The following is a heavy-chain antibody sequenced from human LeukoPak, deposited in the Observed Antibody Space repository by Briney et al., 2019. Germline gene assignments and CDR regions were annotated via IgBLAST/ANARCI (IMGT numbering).Heavy chain of an antibody. CDR2: ISYDAVNK. D-gene: IGHD2-15*01. J-gene: IGHJ6*02. CDR3: ARGSYRSGGSCYDYSYYGMDV. CDR1: GFTFSNYA. V-gene: IGHV3-30-3*01. Sequence: GGSLRLSCVASGFTFSNYAMHWVRQAPGKGLEWLAIISYDAVNKYYLESEKGRLSISRDNFKNTLYLQINSLRAEDTAVYYCARGSYRSGGSCYDYSYYGMDVWGQGTTVTVSS.